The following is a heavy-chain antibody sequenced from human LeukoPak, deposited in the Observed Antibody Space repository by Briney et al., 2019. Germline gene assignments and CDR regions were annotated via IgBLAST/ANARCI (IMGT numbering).Heavy chain of an antibody. CDR1: GYTFTSYG. J-gene: IGHJ4*02. Sequence: ASVKVSCKASGYTFTSYGISWVRQAPGQGVEWMGWISAYNGNTNYAQKLQGRVTMTTHTSTSTAYMELRSLRSDDTAVYYCAREPQYCTNGVCYTYFDYWGQGTLVTVSS. CDR3: AREPQYCTNGVCYTYFDY. V-gene: IGHV1-18*01. CDR2: ISAYNGNT. D-gene: IGHD2-8*01.